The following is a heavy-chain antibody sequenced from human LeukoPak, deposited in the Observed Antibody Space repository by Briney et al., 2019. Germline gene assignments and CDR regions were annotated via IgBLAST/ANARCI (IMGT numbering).Heavy chain of an antibody. CDR2: IYPGDSDT. CDR3: ARSDGYNYPLYYFDY. D-gene: IGHD5-24*01. J-gene: IGHJ4*02. Sequence: GESLKISCKGSGYSFTSYWIGWWGQFPGKGLGGLGIIYPGDSDTRYSPSFQGQVTISADKSISTAYLQWSSLKASDTAMYYCARSDGYNYPLYYFDYWGQGTLVTVSS. V-gene: IGHV5-51*01. CDR1: GYSFTSYW.